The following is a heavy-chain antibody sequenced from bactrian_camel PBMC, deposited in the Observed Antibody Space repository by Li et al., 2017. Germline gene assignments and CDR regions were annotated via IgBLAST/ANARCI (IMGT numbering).Heavy chain of an antibody. Sequence: HVQLVESGGGSVQAGGSLTLSCAVSGWRPTTWCMAWFRRPLGKDREGVAALDSDGKQTYGDSVKGRFTISRDIARNTRFLRMTSLTPEDTAMYYCAADARRLPAREVVHSRQIFGYWGQGTQATVS. CDR1: GWRPTTWC. D-gene: IGHD2*01. CDR2: LDSDGKQ. CDR3: AADARRLPAREVVHSRQIFGY. V-gene: IGHV3S53*01. J-gene: IGHJ6*01.